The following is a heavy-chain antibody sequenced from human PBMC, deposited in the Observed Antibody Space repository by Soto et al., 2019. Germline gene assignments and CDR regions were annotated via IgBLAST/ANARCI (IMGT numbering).Heavy chain of an antibody. CDR1: GYTFTSYD. Sequence: QVQLVQSGAEVKKPGASVKVSCKASGYTFTSYDISWVRQAPGQGLEWMGWMSTSNGNTNYAQKLQGRVTMTTDTSTSTANMELRSLRPDDTAVYCCARDRNWVDPWGQGTLVTVS. CDR3: ARDRNWVDP. J-gene: IGHJ5*02. CDR2: MSTSNGNT. V-gene: IGHV1-18*01.